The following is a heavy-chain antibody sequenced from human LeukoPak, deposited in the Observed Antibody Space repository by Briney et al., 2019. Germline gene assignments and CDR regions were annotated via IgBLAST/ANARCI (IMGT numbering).Heavy chain of an antibody. CDR3: AISSGWYLSLDY. D-gene: IGHD6-19*01. CDR2: ISGSGGST. V-gene: IGHV3-23*01. J-gene: IGHJ4*02. CDR1: GFTFSSYA. Sequence: PGGSLRLSCVASGFTFSSYAMSWVRQAPGKGLEWVSAISGSGGSTYYADSVKGRFTISRDNSKNTLYLQMNSLRAEDTAVYYCAISSGWYLSLDYWGQGTLVTVSS.